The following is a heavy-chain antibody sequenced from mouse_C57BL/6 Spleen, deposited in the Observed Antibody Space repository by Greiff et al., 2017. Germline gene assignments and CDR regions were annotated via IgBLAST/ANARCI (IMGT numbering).Heavy chain of an antibody. CDR3: ARDRSGGGSAMDY. V-gene: IGHV5-4*01. Sequence: DVMLVESGGGLVKPGGSLKLSCAASGFTFSSYAMSWVRQTPEKRLEWVATISDGGSYTYYPDNVKGRFTISRDNAKNNLYLQMSHLKSEDTAMYYCARDRSGGGSAMDYWGQGTSVTVSS. CDR1: GFTFSSYA. J-gene: IGHJ4*01. CDR2: ISDGGSYT. D-gene: IGHD2-14*01.